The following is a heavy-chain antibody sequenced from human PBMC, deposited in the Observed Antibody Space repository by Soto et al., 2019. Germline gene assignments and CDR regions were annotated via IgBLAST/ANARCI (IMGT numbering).Heavy chain of an antibody. J-gene: IGHJ4*02. CDR3: ARGLPTYDILTANNLDY. D-gene: IGHD3-9*01. CDR1: VGSFSGYY. CDR2: FNHSGST. V-gene: IGHV4-34*01. Sequence: SETLPLTCAVYVGSFSGYYWSWIRQPPGKGLEWIGEFNHSGSTNYNPSLKSRVTISVDTSKNQFSLMLSSVTAADTAVYYCARGLPTYDILTANNLDYWGQGTLVTVS.